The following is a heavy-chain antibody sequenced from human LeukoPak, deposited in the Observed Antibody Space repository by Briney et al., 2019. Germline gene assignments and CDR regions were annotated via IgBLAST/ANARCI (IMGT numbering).Heavy chain of an antibody. D-gene: IGHD3-10*01. Sequence: PSETLSLTCTVSGYSISSGYYWGWIRQPPGQGLEWIGSIYHSGSTYYNPSLKSRVTISVDTSKNQFSLKLSSVTAADTAVYYCARGGGTMVRGGNHGAWGQGTLVTVSS. V-gene: IGHV4-38-2*02. CDR3: ARGGGTMVRGGNHGA. J-gene: IGHJ4*02. CDR1: GYSISSGYY. CDR2: IYHSGST.